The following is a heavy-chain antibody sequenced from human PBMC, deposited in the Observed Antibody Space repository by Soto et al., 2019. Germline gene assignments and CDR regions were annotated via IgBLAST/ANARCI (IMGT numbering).Heavy chain of an antibody. CDR3: ARHKTWGEDPWFDP. Sequence: SETLSLTCSVSGDSISTSSYYCGWIRQAPGKGLEWIGSVYKSGGTHNNPSLKSRLTISVDTSKNEFSLKMTSVTAADTAMYYCARHKTWGEDPWFDPWGQGTLVTVS. V-gene: IGHV4-39*01. D-gene: IGHD3-10*01. CDR2: VYKSGGT. J-gene: IGHJ5*02. CDR1: GDSISTSSYY.